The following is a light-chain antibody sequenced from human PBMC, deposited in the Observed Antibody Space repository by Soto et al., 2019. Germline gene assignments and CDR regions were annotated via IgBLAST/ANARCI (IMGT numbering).Light chain of an antibody. Sequence: DIQMSQSPSTLSASVGDRVTITCRASQSISAWLACYQQKPGKGPKLLLYRASTSGSGVTSSISSSECTTSFFTPTSSLQPDDFATCYYQQYKYYPVTFGQGTKVDIK. J-gene: IGKJ1*01. V-gene: IGKV1-5*03. CDR3: QQYKYYPVT. CDR1: QSISAW. CDR2: RAS.